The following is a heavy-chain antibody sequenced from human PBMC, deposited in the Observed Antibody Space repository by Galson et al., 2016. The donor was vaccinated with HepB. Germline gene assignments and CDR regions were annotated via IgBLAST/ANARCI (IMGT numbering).Heavy chain of an antibody. J-gene: IGHJ6*02. CDR3: ARGDYGDWAILYYYYGMDV. Sequence: SLRLSCAASGFTFSSYGMHWVRQAPGKGLEWVAVIWYDGSNKYYADSVKGRFTISRDNSKNTLYLQMNSLRAEDTAVYYCARGDYGDWAILYYYYGMDVWGQGTTVTVSS. CDR2: IWYDGSNK. CDR1: GFTFSSYG. V-gene: IGHV3-33*01. D-gene: IGHD4-17*01.